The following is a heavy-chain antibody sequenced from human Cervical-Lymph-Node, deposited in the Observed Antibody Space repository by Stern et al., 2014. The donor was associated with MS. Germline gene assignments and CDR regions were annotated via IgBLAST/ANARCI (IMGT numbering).Heavy chain of an antibody. J-gene: IGHJ4*02. V-gene: IGHV3-74*02. D-gene: IGHD2-21*01. CDR2: IDVDGTNT. CDR1: GFPFSIFW. CDR3: ATFSIWV. Sequence: EVQLEESGGGLVQPGGSLRLSCVASGFPFSIFWMHWVRQAPGKGLEWVSRIDVDGTNTIYADSVRGRFSISRDNAKNTLYLQMNGLRVEDTAVYYCATFSIWVWGQGTLVSVSS.